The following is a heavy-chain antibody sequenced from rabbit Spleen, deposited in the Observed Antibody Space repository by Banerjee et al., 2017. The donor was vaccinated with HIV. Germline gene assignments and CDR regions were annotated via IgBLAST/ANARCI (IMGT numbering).Heavy chain of an antibody. CDR3: TRDSGSGPYIDGYFNL. J-gene: IGHJ4*01. Sequence: QEQLVESGGGLVQPGGSLKLSCKASGFSLSSSYWICWVRQAPGKGLEWVGCIYTGNDKTYYASWAKGRFTISKPSSTTVTLRMTSLTVADTATYFCTRDSGSGPYIDGYFNLWGQGTLVTVS. D-gene: IGHD1-1*01. V-gene: IGHV1S45*01. CDR1: GFSLSSSYW. CDR2: IYTGNDKT.